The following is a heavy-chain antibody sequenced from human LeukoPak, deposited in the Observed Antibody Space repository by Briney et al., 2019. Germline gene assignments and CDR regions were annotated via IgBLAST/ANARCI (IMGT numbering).Heavy chain of an antibody. CDR1: GGSISSSSYY. J-gene: IGHJ4*02. CDR3: AGLGELRPASDY. Sequence: SETLSLTCTVSGGSISSSSYYWGWIRQPPGKGLEWIGSIYYSGSTYYNPSLRSRVTISVDTSKNQFSLKLSSVTATDTAVYYCAGLGELRPASDYWGQGTLVTVSS. V-gene: IGHV4-39*01. D-gene: IGHD1-7*01. CDR2: IYYSGST.